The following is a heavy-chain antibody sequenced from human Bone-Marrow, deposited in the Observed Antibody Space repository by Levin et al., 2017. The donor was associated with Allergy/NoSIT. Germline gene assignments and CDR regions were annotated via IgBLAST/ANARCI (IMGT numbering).Heavy chain of an antibody. CDR3: ARGGVLDYRPYLYYYYYMDV. V-gene: IGHV3-21*01. CDR1: GFTFSSYN. CDR2: ITSSGGTI. Sequence: GGSLRLSCVASGFTFSSYNMNWVRQAPGKGLVWVSTITSSGGTIYYADSVKGRFTISRDNAKNSLYLQMNSLRAEDTAVYFCARGGVLDYRPYLYYYYYMDVWGKGTTVTVSS. J-gene: IGHJ6*03. D-gene: IGHD4-11*01.